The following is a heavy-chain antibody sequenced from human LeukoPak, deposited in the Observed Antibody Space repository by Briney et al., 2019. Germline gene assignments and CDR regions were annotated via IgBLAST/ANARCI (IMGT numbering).Heavy chain of an antibody. D-gene: IGHD3-22*01. Sequence: ASVKVSCKASGYTFTGYYMHWVRQAPGQGLEWMGWINPNSGGTNYAQKFQGRVTMTRDTSISTAYMELSRLRSDDTAVYYCARDGRSSANYYDSSGYYPLGYWGQGTLVTVSS. CDR3: ARDGRSSANYYDSSGYYPLGY. CDR2: INPNSGGT. V-gene: IGHV1-2*02. CDR1: GYTFTGYY. J-gene: IGHJ4*02.